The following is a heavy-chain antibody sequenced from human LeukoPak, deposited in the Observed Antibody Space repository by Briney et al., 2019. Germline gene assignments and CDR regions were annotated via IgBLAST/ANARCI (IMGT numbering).Heavy chain of an antibody. CDR2: ISYDGSNK. D-gene: IGHD6-13*01. Sequence: GESLRLSCAASGFTFSTYSMNWLRLAPGKGLEWVAVISYDGSNKYYADSVKGRFTISRDNSKNTLYLQMNSLRAEDTAVYYCAKDGEQLVPTYYYYGMDVWGQGTTVTVSS. CDR1: GFTFSTYS. V-gene: IGHV3-30*18. CDR3: AKDGEQLVPTYYYYGMDV. J-gene: IGHJ6*02.